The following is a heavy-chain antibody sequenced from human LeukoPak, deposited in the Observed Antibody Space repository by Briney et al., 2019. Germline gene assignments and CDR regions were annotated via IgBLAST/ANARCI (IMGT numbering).Heavy chain of an antibody. CDR3: PTEEGYNDY. J-gene: IGHJ4*02. Sequence: PSQTLSHTCAVYGGSFSAYYWSWIRQSPGKGLEWIGEIHHSGSMKYNPSLKSRVTISVDMSQSQFYLKLTSVTAADTAVYDCPTEEGYNDYWGQGILVTVSS. CDR2: IHHSGSM. CDR1: GGSFSAYY. D-gene: IGHD5-24*01. V-gene: IGHV4-34*01.